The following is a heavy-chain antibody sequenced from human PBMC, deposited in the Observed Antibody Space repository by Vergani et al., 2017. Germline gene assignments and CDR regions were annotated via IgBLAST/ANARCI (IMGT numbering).Heavy chain of an antibody. V-gene: IGHV1-18*04. CDR1: GYTFTSYG. J-gene: IGHJ6*02. CDR3: ARESGDIVVVPAAMDYYYYGMDV. D-gene: IGHD2-2*01. CDR2: ISAYNGNT. Sequence: QVQLVQSGAEVKKPGASVKVSCKASGYTFTSYGISWVRQAPGQGLEWMGWISAYNGNTNYAQKLQGRVTMTTDTSTSTAYIELRSLGSDDTAVYYCARESGDIVVVPAAMDYYYYGMDVWGQGTTVTVSS.